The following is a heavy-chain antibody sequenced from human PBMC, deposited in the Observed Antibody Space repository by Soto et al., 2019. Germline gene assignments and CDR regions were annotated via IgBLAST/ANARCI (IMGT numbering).Heavy chain of an antibody. CDR1: GFNFRLYP. J-gene: IGHJ4*02. V-gene: IGHV3-23*01. D-gene: IGHD3-22*01. CDR2: ISGSGGST. Sequence: GGSLRLSCGASGFNFRLYPMAWVRQAPGKGLEWVSSISGSGGSTFYADSVKGRFTISRDNSKNTLYLQMDTLRAGDSAVYYCAKAHTFRFYYFTGGDYWGQGTLVTVSS. CDR3: AKAHTFRFYYFTGGDY.